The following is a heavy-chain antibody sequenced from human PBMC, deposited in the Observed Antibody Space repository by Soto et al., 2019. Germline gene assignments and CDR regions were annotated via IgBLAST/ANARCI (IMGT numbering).Heavy chain of an antibody. D-gene: IGHD5-12*01. CDR3: ARRVDGFFDY. Sequence: SETLSLTCTVSGGSISSYSWSWIRQPPGKGLEWIGYIYYSGSTNYNPSLKSRVTISVDTSKNQFSLKLSSVTVADTAVYYCARRVDGFFDYWGQGTLVTVSS. CDR1: GGSISSYS. CDR2: IYYSGST. V-gene: IGHV4-59*08. J-gene: IGHJ4*02.